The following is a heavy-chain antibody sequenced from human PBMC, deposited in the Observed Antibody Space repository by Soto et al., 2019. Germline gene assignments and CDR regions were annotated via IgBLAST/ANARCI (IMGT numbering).Heavy chain of an antibody. D-gene: IGHD4-17*01. J-gene: IGHJ1*01. CDR2: IYYSGST. CDR1: GGSISSGGYY. V-gene: IGHV4-31*03. Sequence: SETLSLTCTVSGGSISSGGYYWSWIRQHPGKGLEWIGYIYYSGSTYYNPSLKSRVTISVGTSKNQFSLKLSSVTAADTAVYYCARGGDYDPLYFQHWGQGNLVTVSS. CDR3: ARGGDYDPLYFQH.